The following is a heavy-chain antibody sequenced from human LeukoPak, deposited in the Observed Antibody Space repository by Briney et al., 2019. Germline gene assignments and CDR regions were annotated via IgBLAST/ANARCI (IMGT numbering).Heavy chain of an antibody. J-gene: IGHJ5*02. D-gene: IGHD1-14*01. CDR3: AVTPGIRNSRP. CDR2: FDPEDGET. CDR1: GYTLSKFL. V-gene: IGHV1-24*01. Sequence: GASVKVSCKVSGYTLSKFLIHWVRQAPGKGLEWMGGFDPEDGETIYAQKFQGRVTMTRDTSTSTVYMELSSLRSEDTAVYYCAVTPGIRNSRPWGQGTLVTVSS.